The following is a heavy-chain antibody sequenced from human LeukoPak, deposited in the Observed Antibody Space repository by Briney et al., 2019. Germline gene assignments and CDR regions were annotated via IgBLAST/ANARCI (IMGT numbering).Heavy chain of an antibody. D-gene: IGHD3-9*01. CDR1: GFTFSSYS. CDR3: ATGRLRYFDQPSDY. CDR2: ISSSSSYI. J-gene: IGHJ4*02. V-gene: IGHV3-21*01. Sequence: GGSLRLSCAASGFTFSSYSMNWVRQAPGKGLEWVSSISSSSSYIYYADSVKGRFTISRDNAKNSLYLQMNSLRAEDTAVYYCATGRLRYFDQPSDYWGQGTLVTVSS.